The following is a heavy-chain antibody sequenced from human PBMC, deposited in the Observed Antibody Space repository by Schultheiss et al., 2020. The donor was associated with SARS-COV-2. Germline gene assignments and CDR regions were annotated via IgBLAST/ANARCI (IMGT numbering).Heavy chain of an antibody. V-gene: IGHV3-23*01. D-gene: IGHD3-10*01. Sequence: GESLKISCAASGFTFSSYAMSWVRQAPEKGLEWVSAISDSGGSTYYADSVKGRFTVSRDNAKDSLYLQMNSLRDEDTAVYYCARARRVVRDFDYWGQGTLVTVSS. J-gene: IGHJ4*02. CDR3: ARARRVVRDFDY. CDR2: ISDSGGST. CDR1: GFTFSSYA.